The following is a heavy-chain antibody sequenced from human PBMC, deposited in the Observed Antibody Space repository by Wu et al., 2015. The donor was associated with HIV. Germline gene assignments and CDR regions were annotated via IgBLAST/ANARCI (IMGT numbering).Heavy chain of an antibody. D-gene: IGHD3-22*01. CDR2: ISTYNGDT. Sequence: QVQLVQSAVEVKKPGASVKVSCQTSGYTFTTYIITWVRQAPGQGLEWMGWISTYNGDTNSTQRFQGRVTMTTDTSTSTAYMELRSLRFDDTAVYYCARAAYYYDSSGYYPEYFQHWGQGTLVTVSS. CDR1: GYTFTTYI. CDR3: ARAAYYYDSSGYYPEYFQH. J-gene: IGHJ1*01. V-gene: IGHV1-18*01.